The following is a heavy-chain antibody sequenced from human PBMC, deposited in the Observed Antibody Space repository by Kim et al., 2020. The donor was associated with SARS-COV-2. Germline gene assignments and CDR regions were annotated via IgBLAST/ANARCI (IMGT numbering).Heavy chain of an antibody. CDR1: GFTFRNSS. V-gene: IGHV3-23*05. J-gene: IGHJ2*01. CDR3: AKHPHVTSVSFYCYFEL. D-gene: IGHD2-15*01. Sequence: GGSLRLSCAASGFTFRNSSMSWVRQAPGKGLEWVSGVFVSGYGKYYADPVKGRLTICSNNTKNFLYLQMNNLRAEDTAVYYWAKHPHVTSVSFYCYFELWGRGTLVAVST. CDR2: VFVSGYGK.